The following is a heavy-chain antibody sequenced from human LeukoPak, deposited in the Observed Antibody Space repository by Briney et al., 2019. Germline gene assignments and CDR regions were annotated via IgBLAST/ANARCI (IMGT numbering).Heavy chain of an antibody. CDR2: INHSGST. V-gene: IGHV4-34*01. CDR1: GGSFSGYY. D-gene: IGHD1-26*01. J-gene: IGHJ4*02. CDR3: ASRSGSYTPNDY. Sequence: PSETLSLTCAVYGGSFSGYYWGWIRQPPGKGLEWIGEINHSGSTNYNPSLKSRVTISVDTSKNQFSLKLSSVTAADTAVYYCASRSGSYTPNDYWGQGTLVTVSS.